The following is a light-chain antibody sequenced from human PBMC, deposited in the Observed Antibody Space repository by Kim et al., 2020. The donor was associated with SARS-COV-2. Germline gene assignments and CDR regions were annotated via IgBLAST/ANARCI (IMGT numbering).Light chain of an antibody. Sequence: ELTQPPSASGTPGQRVTISCSGSSSNIGSNYVYWYQQLPGTAPKLLIYRNNQRPSGVPDRFSGSKSGTSASLAISGLRSEDEADYYCVAWDDSLRVFG. V-gene: IGLV1-47*01. CDR2: RNN. CDR1: SSNIGSNY. J-gene: IGLJ3*02. CDR3: VAWDDSLRV.